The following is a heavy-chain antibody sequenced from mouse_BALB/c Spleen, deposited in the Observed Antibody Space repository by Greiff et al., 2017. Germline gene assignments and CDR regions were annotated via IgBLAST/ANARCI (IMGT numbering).Heavy chain of an antibody. CDR1: GYTFTNYW. Sequence: QVQLQQPGAELVRPGTSVKISCKASGYTFTNYWLGWVKQRPGHGLEWIGDIYPGGGYTNYNEKFKGKATLTADTSSSTVYMQLSSLTSEDSAVYFCAREITTVVATDAMDYWGQGTSVTVSS. CDR2: IYPGGGYT. J-gene: IGHJ4*01. CDR3: AREITTVVATDAMDY. V-gene: IGHV1-63*02. D-gene: IGHD1-1*01.